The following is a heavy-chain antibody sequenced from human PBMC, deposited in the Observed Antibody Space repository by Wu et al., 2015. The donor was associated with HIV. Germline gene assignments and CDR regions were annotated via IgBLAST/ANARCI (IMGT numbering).Heavy chain of an antibody. J-gene: IGHJ6*02. CDR2: ITPLLGRP. V-gene: IGHV1-69*11. D-gene: IGHD1-1*01. Sequence: QVQLVQSGAEVRKPGSSVRVSCKASGGSFNNYAINWVRQAPGEGLEWLGRITPLLGRPLYPQWFQDRVTITADESTNTVYLEVSSLKSDDTAVYYCAKTNRIDRNGIHIYDHYGMDVWGQGTTLTVS. CDR1: GGSFNNYA. CDR3: AKTNRIDRNGIHIYDHYGMDV.